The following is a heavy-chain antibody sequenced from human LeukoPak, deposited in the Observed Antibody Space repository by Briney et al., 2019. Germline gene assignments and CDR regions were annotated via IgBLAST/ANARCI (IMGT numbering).Heavy chain of an antibody. CDR1: GGSISGYY. D-gene: IGHD6-13*01. CDR2: IYIIGST. J-gene: IGHJ6*02. CDR3: AGDGRAAACKGDYYYYGMDV. Sequence: SGTLSLTCTLSGGSISGYYWSWIRQPPGKGLEWIGRIYIIGSTNYNPSLKRRVTISVDTSKNQFSLKVSSVPAADTAVYYFAGDGRAAACKGDYYYYGMDVWGQGTTVTVSS. V-gene: IGHV4-4*07.